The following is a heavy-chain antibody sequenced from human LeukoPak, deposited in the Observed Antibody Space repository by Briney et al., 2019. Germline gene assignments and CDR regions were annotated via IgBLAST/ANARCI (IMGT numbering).Heavy chain of an antibody. CDR3: ARDRADRSGFQTYDY. J-gene: IGHJ4*02. D-gene: IGHD3-22*01. Sequence: SETLSLTCTVSGGSISSGSYYWSWIRQPAGKGLEWIGRIYTSGSTNYNPSLKSRVTISVDTSKNQFSLKLSSVTAADTAVYYCARDRADRSGFQTYDYWGQGTLVTVSS. CDR2: IYTSGST. CDR1: GGSISSGSYY. V-gene: IGHV4-61*02.